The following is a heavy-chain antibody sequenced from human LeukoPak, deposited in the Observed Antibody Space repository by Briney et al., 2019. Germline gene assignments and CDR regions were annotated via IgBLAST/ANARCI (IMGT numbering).Heavy chain of an antibody. Sequence: GGSLRLSCAASGFTFSSYAMSWVRQAPGKGLEWVSAISGSGGSTYYADSVKGRFTISRDNAKNSLYLQMNSLRAEDTALYYCAKSSYYDTSGSYREYYFDYWGQGALVTVSS. J-gene: IGHJ4*02. V-gene: IGHV3-23*01. CDR2: ISGSGGST. CDR1: GFTFSSYA. D-gene: IGHD3-22*01. CDR3: AKSSYYDTSGSYREYYFDY.